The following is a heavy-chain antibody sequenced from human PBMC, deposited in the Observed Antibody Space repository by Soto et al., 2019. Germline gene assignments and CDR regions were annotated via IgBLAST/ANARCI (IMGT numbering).Heavy chain of an antibody. D-gene: IGHD3-10*01. CDR3: ARAYYYGSGSSNPYNWFDP. Sequence: SETLSLTCTVSGGSISSYYWSWIRQPPGKGLEWIGYTYYSGSTNYNPSLKSRVTISVDTSKNQFSLKLSSVTAADTAVYYCARAYYYGSGSSNPYNWFDPWGQGTLVTVSS. CDR1: GGSISSYY. J-gene: IGHJ5*02. CDR2: TYYSGST. V-gene: IGHV4-59*01.